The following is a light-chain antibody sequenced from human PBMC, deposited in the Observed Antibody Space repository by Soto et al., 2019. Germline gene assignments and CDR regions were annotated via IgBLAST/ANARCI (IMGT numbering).Light chain of an antibody. J-gene: IGKJ5*01. V-gene: IGKV3D-20*02. Sequence: IVFASVPRTPSLSPGGRATLSWRASQSVSSSYLAWYQQKPGQAPRLLIYGASSRATGIPDRFSGSGSETDFTLTISSLEPEDFAVYYCQQRSDWPLTFGQGTRLEIK. CDR1: QSVSSSY. CDR2: GAS. CDR3: QQRSDWPLT.